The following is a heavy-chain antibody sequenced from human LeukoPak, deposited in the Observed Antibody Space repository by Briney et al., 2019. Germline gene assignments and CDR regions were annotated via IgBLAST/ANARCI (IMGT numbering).Heavy chain of an antibody. D-gene: IGHD3-10*01. J-gene: IGHJ6*03. Sequence: KPGGSLRLSCAASGFTLSTYTMNWVRQAPVKGLEWVSSISSSSSYIYYADSVKGRFTISRDDAKNSLSLQMNSLRAEDTAVYYCARSGIKMVRGVIIKSPYHMDVWGKGTTVTVSS. CDR2: ISSSSSYI. CDR1: GFTLSTYT. V-gene: IGHV3-21*01. CDR3: ARSGIKMVRGVIIKSPYHMDV.